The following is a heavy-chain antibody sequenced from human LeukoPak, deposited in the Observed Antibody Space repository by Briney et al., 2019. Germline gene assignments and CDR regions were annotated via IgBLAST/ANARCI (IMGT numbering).Heavy chain of an antibody. CDR2: IIPIFGIT. Sequence: SVKVSCKASGGIFSNYAISWVRQAPGQGLEWMGRIIPIFGITSYAQNFQDRVTITADKSTSTASMELSSLRAEDTAVYYCARDYYGSGSYDYWGQGTLVTVSS. D-gene: IGHD3-10*01. V-gene: IGHV1-69*04. CDR3: ARDYYGSGSYDY. J-gene: IGHJ4*02. CDR1: GGIFSNYA.